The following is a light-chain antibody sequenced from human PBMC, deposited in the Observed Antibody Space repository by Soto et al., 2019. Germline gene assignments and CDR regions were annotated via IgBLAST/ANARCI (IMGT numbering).Light chain of an antibody. J-gene: IGKJ4*01. CDR2: GAS. Sequence: EIVLTQSPGTLSLSPGERATLSCRASQSVSSSYLAWYQQKPGQAPRLLIYGASSRATGIPDRCSGSGSGTDFNLTISRLEPEDFAVYYCQQYGSSPGLTFGGGTKVEIK. CDR1: QSVSSSY. V-gene: IGKV3-20*01. CDR3: QQYGSSPGLT.